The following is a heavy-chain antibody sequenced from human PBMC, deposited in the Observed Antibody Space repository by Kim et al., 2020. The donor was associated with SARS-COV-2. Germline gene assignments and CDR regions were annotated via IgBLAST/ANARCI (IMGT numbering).Heavy chain of an antibody. CDR2: SSSSGSTI. CDR3: ARSLIAMIVVVTGFDY. CDR1: GFTFSDYY. D-gene: IGHD3-22*01. J-gene: IGHJ4*02. Sequence: GGSLRLSCAASGFTFSDYYMSWIRQAPGKGLEWVSYSSSSGSTIYYADSVKSRFTITRDNAKNSLYLQMNSLRAEDTAVYYCARSLIAMIVVVTGFDYWGQGTLVTVSS. V-gene: IGHV3-11*01.